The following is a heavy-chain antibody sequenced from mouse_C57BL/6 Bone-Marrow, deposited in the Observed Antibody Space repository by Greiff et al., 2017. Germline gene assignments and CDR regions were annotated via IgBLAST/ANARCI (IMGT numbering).Heavy chain of an antibody. CDR2: ISSGGSYT. V-gene: IGHV5-6*01. CDR3: ARHWTGLHYFDY. CDR1: GFTFSSYG. Sequence: EVQGVESGGDLVKPGGSLKLSCAASGFTFSSYGMSWVRQTPDKRLEWVATISSGGSYTYYPDSVKGRFTISRDNAKNTLYLQMSSLKSEYTAMYDSARHWTGLHYFDYWGQGTTLTVSS. J-gene: IGHJ2*01. D-gene: IGHD3-1*01.